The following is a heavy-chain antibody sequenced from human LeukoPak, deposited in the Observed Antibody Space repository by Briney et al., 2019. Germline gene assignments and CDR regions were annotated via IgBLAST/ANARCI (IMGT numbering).Heavy chain of an antibody. J-gene: IGHJ3*02. V-gene: IGHV1-46*01. CDR3: ARAIPTYCSSTSCSDAFDI. Sequence: ASVKVSCKASGYTFTSYYMHWVRQAPGQGLEWMGIINPSGGSTSYAQKFQGRVTMTRDTSTSTVYMELSSLRSEDTAVYYCARAIPTYCSSTSCSDAFDIWGQGTMVTVSS. D-gene: IGHD2-2*01. CDR2: INPSGGST. CDR1: GYTFTSYY.